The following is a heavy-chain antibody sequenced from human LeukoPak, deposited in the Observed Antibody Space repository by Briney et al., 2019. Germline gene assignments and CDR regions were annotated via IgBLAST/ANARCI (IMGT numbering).Heavy chain of an antibody. CDR1: GYTFTSYY. CDR2: INPSGGST. V-gene: IGHV1-46*01. D-gene: IGHD3-22*01. CDR3: ARDRYYDSSGYRTFDY. Sequence: ASVKVSCKASGYTFTSYYMHWVRQAPGQGLEWMGIINPSGGSTSYAQKFQGRVTMTRDTSTSTVYMELSSLRSEDTAVYYCARDRYYDSSGYRTFDYWGQGTQVTVSS. J-gene: IGHJ4*02.